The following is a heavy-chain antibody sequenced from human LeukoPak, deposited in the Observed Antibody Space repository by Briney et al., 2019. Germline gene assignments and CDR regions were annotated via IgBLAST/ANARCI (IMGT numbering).Heavy chain of an antibody. Sequence: ASVKVSCKASGYTFTSYGISWVRQAPGQGLEWMGIINPSGGSTSYAQKFQGRVTMTRDTSTSTVYMELSSLRSEDTAVYYCARDGIVVVNGMDVWGQGTTVTVSS. D-gene: IGHD2-21*01. J-gene: IGHJ6*02. V-gene: IGHV1-46*01. CDR2: INPSGGST. CDR3: ARDGIVVVNGMDV. CDR1: GYTFTSYG.